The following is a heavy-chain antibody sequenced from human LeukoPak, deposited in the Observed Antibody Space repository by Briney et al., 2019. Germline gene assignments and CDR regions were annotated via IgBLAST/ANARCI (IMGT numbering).Heavy chain of an antibody. Sequence: ASVKVSCKVSGYTLTELSMHWVRQAPGKGLEWMGGFDPEDGETIYAQKFQGRVTMTEDTSTDTAYMELSSLRSEDTAVYYCATIGYCSGGSCPYYFDYWGQGTLVTVSS. CDR3: ATIGYCSGGSCPYYFDY. J-gene: IGHJ4*02. CDR2: FDPEDGET. V-gene: IGHV1-24*01. CDR1: GYTLTELS. D-gene: IGHD2-15*01.